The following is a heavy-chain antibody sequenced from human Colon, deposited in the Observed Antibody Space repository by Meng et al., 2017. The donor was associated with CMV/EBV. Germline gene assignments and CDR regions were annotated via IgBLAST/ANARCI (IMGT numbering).Heavy chain of an antibody. CDR1: GFIFSSYW. J-gene: IGHJ4*02. V-gene: IGHV3-7*01. CDR3: ASFVGFWSGYYFGY. CDR2: IKQDGSEK. D-gene: IGHD3-3*01. Sequence: GESLKISCAASGFIFSSYWMSWVRQAPGKGLEWVANIKQDGSEKYYVDSVKGRFTTSRDNAKNSLFLQMDSLRAEDTAVYYCASFVGFWSGYYFGYWGQGTLVTVSS.